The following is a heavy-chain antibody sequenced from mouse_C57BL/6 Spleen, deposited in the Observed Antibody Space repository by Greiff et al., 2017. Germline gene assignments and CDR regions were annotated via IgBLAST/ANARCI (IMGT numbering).Heavy chain of an antibody. V-gene: IGHV5-16*01. CDR1: GFTFSDYY. CDR2: INYDGSST. J-gene: IGHJ4*01. Sequence: DVHLVEPEGGLVQPGSSMKLSCTASGFTFSDYYMAWVRQVPEKGLEWVANINYDGSSTYYLDSLKSRFIISRDNAKNILYLQMSSLKSEDTATYYCAREDFAMDYWGQGTSVTVSS. CDR3: AREDFAMDY.